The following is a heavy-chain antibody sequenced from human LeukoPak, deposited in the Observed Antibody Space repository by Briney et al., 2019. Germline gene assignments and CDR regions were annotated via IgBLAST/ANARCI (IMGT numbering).Heavy chain of an antibody. CDR1: GFTFSSYS. CDR3: ARGKGVLAAAGPPDY. J-gene: IGHJ4*02. D-gene: IGHD6-13*01. CDR2: ISSSSSYM. Sequence: GGSLRLSCAASGFTFSSYSMNWVRQAPGKGLEWVSSISSSSSYMYYADSVKGRFTISRDNAKNSMYLQMNSLRAEDTAVYYCARGKGVLAAAGPPDYWGQGTLVTVSS. V-gene: IGHV3-21*01.